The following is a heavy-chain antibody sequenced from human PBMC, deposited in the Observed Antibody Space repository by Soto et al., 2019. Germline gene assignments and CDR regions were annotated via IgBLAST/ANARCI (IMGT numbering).Heavy chain of an antibody. V-gene: IGHV1-2*02. J-gene: IGHJ3*02. Sequence: ASVKVSCKASGYTFTGHYIHWVRQSPEQGPEWMGEIGPGSGATRYAQRFQGRVTMTTDTSTSTAYMELMSLRSEDTAVYYCARDLGQWLLHPLAFDIWGQGTMVTVSS. CDR1: GYTFTGHY. CDR3: ARDLGQWLLHPLAFDI. CDR2: IGPGSGAT. D-gene: IGHD3-3*01.